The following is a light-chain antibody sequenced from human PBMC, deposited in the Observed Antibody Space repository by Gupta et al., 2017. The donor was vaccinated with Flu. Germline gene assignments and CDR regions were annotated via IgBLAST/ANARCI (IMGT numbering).Light chain of an antibody. CDR3: CSDAGSDTFV. J-gene: IGLJ2*01. CDR2: DVT. V-gene: IGLV2-11*01. CDR1: SSDVGGFNY. Sequence: QSALTQPRSVSGSPGQSVTISCTGTSSDVGGFNYVSWYQQYPGKAPKLFIYDVTKRPAGVPGRFSASKAANTASLTISGPEQEEAADYFCCSDAGSDTFVFGGGTKLTVL.